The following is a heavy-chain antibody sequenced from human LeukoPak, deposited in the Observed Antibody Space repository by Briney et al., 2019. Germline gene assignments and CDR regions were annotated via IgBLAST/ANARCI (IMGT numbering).Heavy chain of an antibody. J-gene: IGHJ3*02. CDR1: GGTFNNYA. Sequence: SMKVSCKASGGTFNNYAISWVRQAPGQGLEWMGGIIPIFDTPNYAQKFQGRVTITTDESTSTAYMELSSPRSEDTAVYYCARDIPGYDAFDIWGQGTVVTVSS. D-gene: IGHD1-1*01. CDR2: IIPIFDTP. CDR3: ARDIPGYDAFDI. V-gene: IGHV1-69*05.